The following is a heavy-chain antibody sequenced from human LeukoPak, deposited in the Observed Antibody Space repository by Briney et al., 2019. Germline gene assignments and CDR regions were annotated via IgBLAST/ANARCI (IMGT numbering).Heavy chain of an antibody. CDR2: ISGSGSGT. CDR3: ARVKNLSMVRGVIYYYFDY. D-gene: IGHD3-10*01. Sequence: GGSLRLSCAASGFTFSTYAMTWVRQAPGQGLEWVSSISGSGSGTYYADSVKGRFTISRDNSKNTLYLQMNSLRAEDTAVYYCARVKNLSMVRGVIYYYFDYWGQGTLVTVSS. V-gene: IGHV3-23*01. CDR1: GFTFSTYA. J-gene: IGHJ4*02.